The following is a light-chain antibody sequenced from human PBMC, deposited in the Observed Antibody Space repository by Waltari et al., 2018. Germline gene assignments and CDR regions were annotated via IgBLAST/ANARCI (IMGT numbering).Light chain of an antibody. CDR2: WAS. J-gene: IGKJ2*01. CDR1: PSVLYSSNNKNY. CDR3: QQYYTTPYT. V-gene: IGKV4-1*01. Sequence: DIVMTQSPDPLAMSLGERATINCKSSPSVLYSSNNKNYLAWYQQKPGQPPKLLIYWASTRESGVPDRFSGSGSGTDFTLTISSLQAEDVAVYYCQQYYTTPYTFGQGTKLEIK.